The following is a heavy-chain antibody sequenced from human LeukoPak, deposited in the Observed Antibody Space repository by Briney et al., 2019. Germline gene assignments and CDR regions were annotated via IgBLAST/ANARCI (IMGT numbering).Heavy chain of an antibody. D-gene: IGHD3-22*01. Sequence: PGGSLRLSCAASGFTVSSNYMSWVRQAPGKGLEWVSVIYSGGSTYYADSVKGRFTISRHNSKNTLYLQMNSLRAEDTAVYYCARGAPYYDSSGYYWPDYWAREPWPPSPQ. V-gene: IGHV3-53*04. CDR3: ARGAPYYDSSGYYWPDY. J-gene: IGHJ4*02. CDR2: IYSGGST. CDR1: GFTVSSNY.